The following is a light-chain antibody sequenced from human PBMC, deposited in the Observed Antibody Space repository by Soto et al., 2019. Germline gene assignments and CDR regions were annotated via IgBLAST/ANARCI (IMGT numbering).Light chain of an antibody. CDR3: QQRSDWPLT. Sequence: DIVLTQSPVTLSLSPGERATLSCRASQSISSYLVWYQQKPGQAPRLLIYDASNRATGIPARFSGSGSGTDFTLTISSLEPEDFAVYYCQQRSDWPLTFGGGTKVEIK. J-gene: IGKJ4*01. V-gene: IGKV3-11*01. CDR1: QSISSY. CDR2: DAS.